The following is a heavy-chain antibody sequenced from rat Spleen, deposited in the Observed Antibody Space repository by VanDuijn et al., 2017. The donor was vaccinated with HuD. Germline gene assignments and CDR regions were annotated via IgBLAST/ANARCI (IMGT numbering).Heavy chain of an antibody. CDR2: MWSDGDT. D-gene: IGHD1-1*01. Sequence: QVQLKESGPGLVQPSQTLSLTCTVSGFSLTSYHVHWVRQPPGKGLEWMGVMWSDGDTSYNSALKSRLSISRDTSKSQVFLKMSSLQTEDTTTYYCAREGTVSRYFDFWGPGTMVTVSS. V-gene: IGHV2-32*01. CDR3: AREGTVSRYFDF. J-gene: IGHJ1*01. CDR1: GFSLTSYH.